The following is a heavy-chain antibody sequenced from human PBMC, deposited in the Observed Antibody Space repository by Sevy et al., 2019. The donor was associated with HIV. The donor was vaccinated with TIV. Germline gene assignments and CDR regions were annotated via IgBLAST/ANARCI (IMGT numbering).Heavy chain of an antibody. J-gene: IGHJ5*02. CDR3: ARDLGSSLNWFDP. V-gene: IGHV6-1*01. D-gene: IGHD6-13*01. CDR2: TYYRSKWYN. Sequence: SQTLSLTCAISGDSVSSNSATWNWIRQSPSRGLEWLGRTYYRSKWYNDYAVSVKSRITINPDTPKNQFSLQLNSVTPEDTAGYYCARDLGSSLNWFDPWGQGTLVTVSS. CDR1: GDSVSSNSAT.